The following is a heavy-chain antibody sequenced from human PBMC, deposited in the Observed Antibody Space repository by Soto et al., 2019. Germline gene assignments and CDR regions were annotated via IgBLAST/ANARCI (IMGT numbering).Heavy chain of an antibody. CDR1: GFTFSSYG. CDR2: IWYDGSNK. V-gene: IGHV3-33*01. D-gene: IGHD6-13*01. CDR3: ARERKEQQLYYYYYYYGMDV. Sequence: LRLSCAASGFTFSSYGMHWVRQAPGKGLEWVAVIWYDGSNKYYADSVKGRFTISRDNSKNTLYLQMNSLRAEDTAVYYCARERKEQQLYYYYYYYGMDVWGQGTTVTVSS. J-gene: IGHJ6*02.